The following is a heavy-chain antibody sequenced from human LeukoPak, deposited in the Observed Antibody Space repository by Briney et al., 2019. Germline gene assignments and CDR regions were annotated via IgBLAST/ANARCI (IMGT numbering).Heavy chain of an antibody. CDR1: GGSISSGSYY. V-gene: IGHV4-61*02. CDR2: IYTSGST. D-gene: IGHD2-2*01. Sequence: SETLSLTCTVSGGSISSGSYYWNWIRQPAGKGLEWIGRIYTSGSTNYNPSLKSRVTISVDPSKNQFSLNLSSVTAADTAVYYCARFCFSTNCPVDYWGQGTLVTVSS. CDR3: ARFCFSTNCPVDY. J-gene: IGHJ4*02.